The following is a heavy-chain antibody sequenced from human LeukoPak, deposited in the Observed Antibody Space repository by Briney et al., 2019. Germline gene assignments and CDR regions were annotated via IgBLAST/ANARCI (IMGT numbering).Heavy chain of an antibody. D-gene: IGHD6-19*01. V-gene: IGHV3-23*01. CDR2: IEYGESTT. CDR1: GFTLSSYE. J-gene: IGHJ4*02. Sequence: TGGSLRLSCMVSGFTLSSYEMSWIRQAPGKGLEWVSSIEYGESTTHYADSVKGRFTISRDNSKNTLYLQINSLRAEDTAIYYCAKDCYTSGCLDYWGQGTLVTVSS. CDR3: AKDCYTSGCLDY.